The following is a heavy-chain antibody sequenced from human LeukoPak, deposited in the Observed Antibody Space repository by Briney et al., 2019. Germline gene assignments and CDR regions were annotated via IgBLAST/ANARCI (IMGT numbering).Heavy chain of an antibody. CDR2: INPSGGST. J-gene: IGHJ4*02. D-gene: IGHD7-27*01. CDR1: GYTFTSYY. CDR3: AKDGLGDY. V-gene: IGHV1-46*01. Sequence: ASVKVSCKASGYTFTSYYMHWVRQAPGQGLEWMGIINPSGGSTSYAQKFQGRVTMTRVMSTSTVYMELSSLRAEDTAVYYCAKDGLGDYWGQGTLVTVSS.